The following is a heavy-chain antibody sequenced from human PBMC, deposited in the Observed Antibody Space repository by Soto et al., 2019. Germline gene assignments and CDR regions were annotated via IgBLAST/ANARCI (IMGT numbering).Heavy chain of an antibody. J-gene: IGHJ6*02. CDR1: GGSISSYY. CDR3: ARGYYYGSGSLPYYYGMDV. CDR2: IYYSGST. V-gene: IGHV4-59*01. Sequence: KPSETLSLTCTVSGGSISSYYWSWIRQPPGKGLEWIGYIYYSGSTNYNPSLKSRVTISVDTSKNQFSLKLSSVTAADTAVYYYARGYYYGSGSLPYYYGMDVWGQGTTVTVS. D-gene: IGHD3-10*01.